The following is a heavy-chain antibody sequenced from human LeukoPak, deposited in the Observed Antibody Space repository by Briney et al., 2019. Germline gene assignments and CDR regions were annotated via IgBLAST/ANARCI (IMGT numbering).Heavy chain of an antibody. V-gene: IGHV4-38-2*01. CDR3: AKQGPTVVTHFDT. J-gene: IGHJ4*02. D-gene: IGHD4-23*01. CDR1: GYSISSGYY. Sequence: PSETLSLTCAVSGYSISSGYYWGWIRKPPGKGLDWIASMYHSGNTYYNPSLKSRVTISVDTSKNQFSLRLSSVTAADTAVYYCAKQGPTVVTHFDTWGQGTLVTVSS. CDR2: MYHSGNT.